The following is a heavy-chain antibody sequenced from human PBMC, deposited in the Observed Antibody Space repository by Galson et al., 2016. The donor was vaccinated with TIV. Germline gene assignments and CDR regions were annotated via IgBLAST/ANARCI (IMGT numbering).Heavy chain of an antibody. D-gene: IGHD4-17*01. CDR1: GYSISSGYY. V-gene: IGHV4-38-2*02. CDR3: VREGSTVTMHHYFGMDV. J-gene: IGHJ6*02. CDR2: IYESGTT. Sequence: ETLSLTCTVSGYSISSGYYWGWIRQPPGKGLQWIGSIYESGTTYYNPSLKSRLTMSVDTSKNQFSLKLSSVTAADTAVYYCVREGSTVTMHHYFGMDVWGQGTSVTVSS.